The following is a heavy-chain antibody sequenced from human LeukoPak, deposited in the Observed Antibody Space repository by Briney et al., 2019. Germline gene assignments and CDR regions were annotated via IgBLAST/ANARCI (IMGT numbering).Heavy chain of an antibody. V-gene: IGHV4-59*08. D-gene: IGHD5-24*01. CDR3: ARGARAGYNLDPFDY. J-gene: IGHJ4*02. Sequence: PSEPLSLPCTVSGGSMSRYYWSWIRQPPGKGLEGIGYIYYSGSTKYNPSLKSRVTISVDTSKNQFSLKLSSVSAAGTAVYYCARGARAGYNLDPFDYWGQGTLVTVSS. CDR2: IYYSGST. CDR1: GGSMSRYY.